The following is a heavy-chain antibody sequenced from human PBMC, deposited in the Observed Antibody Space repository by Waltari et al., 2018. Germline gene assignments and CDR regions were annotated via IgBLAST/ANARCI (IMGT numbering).Heavy chain of an antibody. D-gene: IGHD1-1*01. CDR1: GDSCTSHR. Sequence: EVQLVQSGAEVKQPGESRKISGKGSGDSCTSHRNGGGGEMHGKGLEWVGLICPGDSDTRYSPSFQGQVPISADKSISTAYLQWSSLKASDTAMYYCARRAPTGTHWRSYGMDVWGQGTTVTVSS. V-gene: IGHV5-51*01. CDR3: ARRAPTGTHWRSYGMDV. J-gene: IGHJ6*02. CDR2: ICPGDSDT.